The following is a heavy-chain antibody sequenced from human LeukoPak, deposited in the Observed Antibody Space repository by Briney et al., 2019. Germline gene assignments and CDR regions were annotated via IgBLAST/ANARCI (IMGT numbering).Heavy chain of an antibody. J-gene: IGHJ4*02. V-gene: IGHV3-33*01. Sequence: PGGSLRLSCAASGFTFSSYGMHWVRQAPGKGLEWVAVIWYDGSNTYYADSVKGRFTISRDNAKNTLYLQMNSLRAEDTAVYYCARGFSDYASYFDYWGQGTRVTVSS. D-gene: IGHD5-12*01. CDR3: ARGFSDYASYFDY. CDR2: IWYDGSNT. CDR1: GFTFSSYG.